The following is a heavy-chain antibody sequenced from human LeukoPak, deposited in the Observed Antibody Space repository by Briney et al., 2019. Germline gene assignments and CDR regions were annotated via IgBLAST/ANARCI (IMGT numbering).Heavy chain of an antibody. J-gene: IGHJ4*02. CDR2: IFHSGST. D-gene: IGHD2-2*01. V-gene: IGHV4-38-2*02. Sequence: SETLSLTCAVSGYSISSGYYWDWIRQPPGKGLEWIGGIFHSGSTYYTPSLKSRVTISVDTSKNQFSLKLTSVTAADTAVYYCAREQSASCDYWGQGTLVTVSS. CDR1: GYSISSGYY. CDR3: AREQSASCDY.